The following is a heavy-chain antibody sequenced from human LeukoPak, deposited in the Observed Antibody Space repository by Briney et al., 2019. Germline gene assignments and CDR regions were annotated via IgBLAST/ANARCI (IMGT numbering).Heavy chain of an antibody. CDR1: GFTDSDNY. Sequence: PGGSLRLSCVASGFTDSDNYMSWVRQAPGKGLEWVSYINSDSRTIHYADSVKGRFTISRDNSKNTLYLQMHSLRAEDTAIYYCVNRDGGWLQSSGMDVWGQGTAVTVSS. D-gene: IGHD5-24*01. J-gene: IGHJ6*02. CDR2: INSDSRTI. CDR3: VNRDGGWLQSSGMDV. V-gene: IGHV3-11*01.